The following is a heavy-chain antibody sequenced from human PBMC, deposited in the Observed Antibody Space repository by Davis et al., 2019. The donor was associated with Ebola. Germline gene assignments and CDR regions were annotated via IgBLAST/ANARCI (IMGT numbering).Heavy chain of an antibody. CDR1: GFTFSSYA. V-gene: IGHV3-30-3*01. J-gene: IGHJ6*02. CDR3: ARDHGGSYKRGGMDV. CDR2: ISYDGSNK. D-gene: IGHD1-26*01. Sequence: GESLKISCAASGFTFSSYAMHWVRQAPGKGLEWVAVISYDGSNKYYADSVKGRFTISRDNSKNTLYLQMNSLRAEDTAVYYCARDHGGSYKRGGMDVWGQGTTVTVSS.